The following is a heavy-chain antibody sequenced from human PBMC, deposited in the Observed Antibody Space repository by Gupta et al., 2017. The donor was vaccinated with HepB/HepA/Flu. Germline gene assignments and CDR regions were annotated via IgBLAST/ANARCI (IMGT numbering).Heavy chain of an antibody. CDR3: AAWGVTNY. D-gene: IGHD3-16*01. CDR1: GFTFRNDW. CDR2: IKPEGMGN. Sequence: EVQLVESGGGLVQPGGSLRLSCAASGFTFRNDWMNWVRQTPEKGLEWVAKIKPEGMGNAYVDSVKGRVTVSRENAKNSLWMKMNSLTAEDTAVDYGAAWGVTNYGGQGTLVTVYS. J-gene: IGHJ4*02. V-gene: IGHV3-7*01.